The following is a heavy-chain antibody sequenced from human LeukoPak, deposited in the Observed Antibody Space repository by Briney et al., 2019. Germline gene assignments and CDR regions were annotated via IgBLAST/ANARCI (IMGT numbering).Heavy chain of an antibody. CDR3: ARGAPSSYGDHLGFYYYYMDV. D-gene: IGHD4-17*01. CDR2: INPNSGGT. CDR1: GYTFTGYY. V-gene: IGHV1-2*02. J-gene: IGHJ6*03. Sequence: ASVKVSCKASGYTFTGYYMHWVRQAPGQGLEWMGWINPNSGGTNYAQKFQGRVTMTRDTSISTAYMELSRLRSDDTAVYYCARGAPSSYGDHLGFYYYYMDVWGKGTTVTVSS.